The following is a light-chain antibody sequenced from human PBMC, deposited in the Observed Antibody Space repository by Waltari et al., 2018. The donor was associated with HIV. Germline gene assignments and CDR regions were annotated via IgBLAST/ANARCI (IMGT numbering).Light chain of an antibody. Sequence: DIQLTQSRSSLSASVGDRVSITCRASQSFNTYLNWYQQIPGKAPKLLIYATSTLQSGVPLRFSGSGSGTDFTLTISSLQPEDFATYYCQQSHTNPRTFGRGTKVEVK. V-gene: IGKV1-39*01. CDR3: QQSHTNPRT. J-gene: IGKJ4*02. CDR2: ATS. CDR1: QSFNTY.